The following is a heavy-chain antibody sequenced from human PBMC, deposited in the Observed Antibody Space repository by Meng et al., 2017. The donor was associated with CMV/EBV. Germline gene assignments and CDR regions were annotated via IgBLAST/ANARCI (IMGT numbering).Heavy chain of an antibody. CDR3: ARVGIAAAGTSDY. CDR1: GYTFTSYG. Sequence: SVKVSCKASGYTFTSYGISWVRQAPGQGLEWMGGIIPIFGTANYAQKFQGRVTITTDESTSTAYMELSSLRSEDTAVYYCARVGIAAAGTSDYWGQGTLVTVSS. CDR2: IIPIFGTA. D-gene: IGHD6-13*01. V-gene: IGHV1-69*05. J-gene: IGHJ4*02.